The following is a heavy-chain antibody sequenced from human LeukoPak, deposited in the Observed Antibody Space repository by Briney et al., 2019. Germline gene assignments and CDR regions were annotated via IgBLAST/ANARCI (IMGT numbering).Heavy chain of an antibody. J-gene: IGHJ5*02. CDR1: GGSIRSYY. D-gene: IGHD5-18*01. V-gene: IGHV4-59*08. CDR2: IYYSGST. Sequence: SETLSLTCTVSGGSIRSYYWSWIRQPPGKGLEWIGYIYYSGSTNYNPSLKSRVTISVDTSKNQFSLKLSSVTAADTAVYYCARGNSYGHVVWFDPWGQGTLVTVSS. CDR3: ARGNSYGHVVWFDP.